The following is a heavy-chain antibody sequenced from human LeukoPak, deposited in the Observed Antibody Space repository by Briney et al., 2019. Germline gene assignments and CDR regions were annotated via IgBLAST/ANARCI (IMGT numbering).Heavy chain of an antibody. D-gene: IGHD6-13*01. CDR2: IYYSGST. CDR1: GGSISSYY. Sequence: PSETLSLTCTVSGGSISSYYWSWIRQPPGKGLEWIGYIYYSGSTNYNPSLKSRVTISVDTSKNQFSLKLSSVTAADTAVYYCARVLVAAAPHNDAFDIWGQGTMVTVSS. V-gene: IGHV4-59*01. CDR3: ARVLVAAAPHNDAFDI. J-gene: IGHJ3*02.